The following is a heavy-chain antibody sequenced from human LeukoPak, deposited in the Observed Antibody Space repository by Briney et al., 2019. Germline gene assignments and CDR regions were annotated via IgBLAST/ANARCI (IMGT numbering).Heavy chain of an antibody. CDR1: GFTFSYYT. Sequence: PGGSLRLSCAASGFTFSYYTMYWVRQAPGKGLEWVSIIGISGGGIHYADSVKGRLTISGDNSKNTLYLQMNSLRAEDTAVYYCAIDPNWGVDYWGQGVLVTVSS. D-gene: IGHD7-27*01. J-gene: IGHJ4*02. V-gene: IGHV3-23*01. CDR2: IGISGGGI. CDR3: AIDPNWGVDY.